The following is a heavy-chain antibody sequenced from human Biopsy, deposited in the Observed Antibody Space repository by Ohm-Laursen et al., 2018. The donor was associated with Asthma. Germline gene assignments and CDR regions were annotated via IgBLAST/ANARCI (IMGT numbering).Heavy chain of an antibody. CDR1: GYNSISFA. J-gene: IGHJ3*01. Sequence: SVKVSCKASGYNSISFAIHWVRQAPGQRLEWMGWVNTGNGDTKYSQKFQGRVTITRDTSASTAYMGLRSLRSEDTATYYCARTYYDFLTGQVKDVFGVWGQGTMVTVSS. D-gene: IGHD3-9*01. V-gene: IGHV1-3*04. CDR2: VNTGNGDT. CDR3: ARTYYDFLTGQVKDVFGV.